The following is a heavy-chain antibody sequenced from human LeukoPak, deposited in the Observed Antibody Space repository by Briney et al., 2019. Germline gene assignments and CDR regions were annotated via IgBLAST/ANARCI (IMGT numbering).Heavy chain of an antibody. CDR2: ISYDGSDK. D-gene: IGHD3/OR15-3a*01. CDR3: AGGIGPFDY. J-gene: IGHJ4*02. Sequence: GGSLRLSCAASGFTFSSYAMHWVRQAPGKGLEWVAVISYDGSDKYYADSVKGRFTISRDNSKNTLYLQMNSLRAEDTAVYYCAGGIGPFDYWGQGTLVTASS. V-gene: IGHV3-30*04. CDR1: GFTFSSYA.